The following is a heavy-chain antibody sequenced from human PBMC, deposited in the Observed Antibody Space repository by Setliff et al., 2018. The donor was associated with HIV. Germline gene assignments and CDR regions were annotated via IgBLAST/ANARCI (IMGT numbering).Heavy chain of an antibody. D-gene: IGHD3-16*01. Sequence: SETLSLTCTVSGASISSYYWNWIRQPPGKGLEWIGEFSPTGSPTYNPSLESRVTISVDTSKNQCSLKLRSLTAADTAIYFCVRNSGWALGSWGQGILVTVSS. CDR3: VRNSGWALGS. J-gene: IGHJ4*02. V-gene: IGHV4-34*01. CDR1: GASISSYY. CDR2: FSPTGSP.